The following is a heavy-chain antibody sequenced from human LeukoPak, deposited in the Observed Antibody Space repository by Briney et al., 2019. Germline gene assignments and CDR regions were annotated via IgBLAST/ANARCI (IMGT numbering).Heavy chain of an antibody. J-gene: IGHJ4*02. CDR1: GGSISSYY. V-gene: IGHV4-59*08. CDR3: AKHYMGSYHNRGLDY. Sequence: KASETLSLTCTVSGGSISSYYWSWIRQPPGKGLEWIGYIYYSGSTNYNPSLKSRVTISVDASKNQFSLKLSSVTAADTAVYYCAKHYMGSYHNRGLDYWGQGILVTVSS. D-gene: IGHD3-10*01. CDR2: IYYSGST.